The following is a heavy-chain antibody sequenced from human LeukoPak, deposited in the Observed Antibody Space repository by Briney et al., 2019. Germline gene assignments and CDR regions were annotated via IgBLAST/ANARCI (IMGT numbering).Heavy chain of an antibody. CDR2: IYPGDSDT. CDR3: ARHVGGYCRSTNCYGDY. D-gene: IGHD2-2*01. J-gene: IGHJ4*02. Sequence: GASLKISCKGSGYSFTSYWIGCVSQMPGKNLEWMRSIYPGDSDTRYSPSFQGQVTISVDKSISTAYLQLSSLKASDTAMYYCARHVGGYCRSTNCYGDYWGQGTLVTVSS. CDR1: GYSFTSYW. V-gene: IGHV5-51*01.